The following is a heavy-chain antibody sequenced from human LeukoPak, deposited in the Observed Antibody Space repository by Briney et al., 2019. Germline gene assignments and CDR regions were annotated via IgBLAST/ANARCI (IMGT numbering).Heavy chain of an antibody. V-gene: IGHV3-43*01. CDR2: ISWDGGST. Sequence: GGSLRLSCAASGFTFDDYTMHWVRQAPGKGLEWASLISWDGGSTYYADSVKGRFTISRDNSKNSPYLQMNSLRTEDTALYYCAKDVSSGWNYFDYWGQGTLVTVSS. CDR1: GFTFDDYT. D-gene: IGHD6-19*01. CDR3: AKDVSSGWNYFDY. J-gene: IGHJ4*02.